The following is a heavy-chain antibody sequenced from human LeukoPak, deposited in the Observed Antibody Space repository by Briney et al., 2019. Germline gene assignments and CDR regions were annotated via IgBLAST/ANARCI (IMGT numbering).Heavy chain of an antibody. Sequence: GESLKISCKGSGYTFTNYWIGWVRQMPGKGLEWMGIMYPGDSDTRYSPSFQGQVTISADKSISTAYLQWSSLKASGTAMYYCARGGYGDFRVFYTLFDYWGQGTLVTVSS. J-gene: IGHJ4*02. V-gene: IGHV5-51*01. D-gene: IGHD4-17*01. CDR1: GYTFTNYW. CDR3: ARGGYGDFRVFYTLFDY. CDR2: MYPGDSDT.